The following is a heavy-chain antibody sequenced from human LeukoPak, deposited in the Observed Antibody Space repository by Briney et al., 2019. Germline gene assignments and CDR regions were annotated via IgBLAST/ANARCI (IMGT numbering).Heavy chain of an antibody. CDR2: ISTSGSPI. V-gene: IGHV3-48*03. CDR3: ARGSYGSGARYDY. J-gene: IGHJ4*02. Sequence: GRSLRLSCAASGFTFSSYETNWVRQAPGKWMEWISYISTSGSPIYYAVSVKGRFTISRDNAKNSLYLQMNSLRAEDTAVYYCARGSYGSGARYDYWGQGTLVTVSS. CDR1: GFTFSSYE. D-gene: IGHD3-10*01.